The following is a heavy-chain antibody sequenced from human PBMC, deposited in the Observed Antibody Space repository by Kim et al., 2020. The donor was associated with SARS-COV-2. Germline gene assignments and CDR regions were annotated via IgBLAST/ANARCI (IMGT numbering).Heavy chain of an antibody. J-gene: IGHJ4*02. D-gene: IGHD6-6*01. Sequence: PAFQGHVTISADNSISTAYLQWSSLKASDTAMYYCARSMYSSSANYFDYWGQGTLVTVSS. CDR3: ARSMYSSSANYFDY. V-gene: IGHV5-10-1*01.